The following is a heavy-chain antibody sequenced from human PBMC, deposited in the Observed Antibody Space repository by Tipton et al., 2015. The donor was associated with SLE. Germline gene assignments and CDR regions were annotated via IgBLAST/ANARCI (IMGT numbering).Heavy chain of an antibody. D-gene: IGHD6-19*01. J-gene: IGHJ2*01. Sequence: TLSLTCTVSGGSINSHYWNWIRQSPGKGLEWIGYIYYSGSTDYNPSLKSRVTISVDRSNNQFSLKLRSVTAADTAVYYCARAWSYSTGWYYDLWGRGTLVTVSS. CDR2: IYYSGST. CDR3: ARAWSYSTGWYYDL. CDR1: GGSINSHY. V-gene: IGHV4-59*11.